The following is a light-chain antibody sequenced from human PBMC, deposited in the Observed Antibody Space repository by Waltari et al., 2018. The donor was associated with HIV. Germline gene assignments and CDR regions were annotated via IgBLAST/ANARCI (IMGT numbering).Light chain of an antibody. CDR2: GAS. V-gene: IGKV3D-15*01. Sequence: EIVMTQSPATLSVSPGERVTLSCRASQNIGVNLAWYQQRHGQPPRVLIYGASSREPGIPARFRGRGSGTDFSLTITSLESDDSAVYYCQQYLDWPPWTFGQGTKVEI. CDR1: QNIGVN. CDR3: QQYLDWPPWT. J-gene: IGKJ1*01.